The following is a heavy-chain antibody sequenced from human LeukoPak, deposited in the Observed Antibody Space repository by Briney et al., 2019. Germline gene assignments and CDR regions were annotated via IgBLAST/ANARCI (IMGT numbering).Heavy chain of an antibody. V-gene: IGHV3-33*01. CDR2: IWYDGSNK. J-gene: IGHJ4*02. CDR3: ARDGDDGSSYYSDY. Sequence: GGSLRLSCAASGFTFSSYGMHWVRQAPGKGLEWVAVIWYDGSNKYYADSVKGRFTISRDNSKNTLYLQMNSLRAEDTAVYYCARDGDDGSSYYSDYWGQGTLVTVSS. D-gene: IGHD3-22*01. CDR1: GFTFSSYG.